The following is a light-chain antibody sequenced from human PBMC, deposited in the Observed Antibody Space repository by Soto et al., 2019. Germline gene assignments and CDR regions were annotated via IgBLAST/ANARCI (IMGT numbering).Light chain of an antibody. J-gene: IGLJ1*01. Sequence: QSALTQPASVSGSPGQSITISCTGTSSDVGGYNYVSWYQQHPVKAPKLMIYDVTNRPSGVPDRFSGSKSGNTASLTISGLQAEDEADYYCSSYTSSSTPYVFGTGTKVTVL. CDR3: SSYTSSSTPYV. V-gene: IGLV2-14*01. CDR1: SSDVGGYNY. CDR2: DVT.